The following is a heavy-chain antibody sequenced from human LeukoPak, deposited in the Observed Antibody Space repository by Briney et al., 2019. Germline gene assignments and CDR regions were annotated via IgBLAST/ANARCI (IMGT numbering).Heavy chain of an antibody. CDR3: AKGSVVRGMYNGMDV. V-gene: IGHV3-30*18. Sequence: GGSLRLSCSASGFTFSSYGMHWVRQAPGQGLEWVAVIPYDGSSQYYADSVKGRFTISRDNSKNTVDLQMNSLRAEDTAVYYCAKGSVVRGMYNGMDVWGQGTTVTVSS. CDR2: IPYDGSSQ. D-gene: IGHD3-10*01. CDR1: GFTFSSYG. J-gene: IGHJ6*02.